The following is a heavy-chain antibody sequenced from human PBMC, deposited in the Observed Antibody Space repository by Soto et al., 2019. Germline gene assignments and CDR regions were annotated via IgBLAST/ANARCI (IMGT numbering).Heavy chain of an antibody. CDR1: GGTFSSYA. CDR2: IIPIFGTA. V-gene: IGHV1-69*12. CDR3: ARDDVDTAMPYGMDV. J-gene: IGHJ6*02. Sequence: QVQLVQSGAEVKKPGSSVKVSCKASGGTFSSYAISWVRQAPGQGLEWMGGIIPIFGTANYAQKFQGRVTITADESKSTAYMELSSLRSEETAVYYCARDDVDTAMPYGMDVWCQGTTVTVSS. D-gene: IGHD5-18*01.